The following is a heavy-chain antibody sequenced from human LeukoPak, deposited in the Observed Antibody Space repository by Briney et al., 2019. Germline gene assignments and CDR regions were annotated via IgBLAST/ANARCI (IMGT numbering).Heavy chain of an antibody. V-gene: IGHV1-46*01. J-gene: IGHJ3*02. D-gene: IGHD6-6*01. Sequence: GSVKVSCKASRYTFTRYYMNWVRQAPGQGREWRGIINPSGGSTSYAQKFQGRVTMTRDMSTSTVYMELSSLRSEDTAVYYCARAPTRVSSAGDAFDIWGQGRMVTVSS. CDR3: ARAPTRVSSAGDAFDI. CDR2: INPSGGST. CDR1: RYTFTRYY.